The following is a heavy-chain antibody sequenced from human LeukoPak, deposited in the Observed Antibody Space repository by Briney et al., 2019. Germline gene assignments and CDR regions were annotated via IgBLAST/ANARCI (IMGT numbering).Heavy chain of an antibody. D-gene: IGHD4-23*01. CDR3: AKDHVYGGADD. CDR2: ISGDGITT. V-gene: IGHV3-43*02. J-gene: IGHJ4*02. Sequence: GGSLRLSCAASGFTFNRYAMHWVRQAPGKGLEWVGLISGDGITTYYLDSVKGRFTISRDNSKNSLYLHMNSLRSEDTALYYCAKDHVYGGADDWGQGTLVTGSS. CDR1: GFTFNRYA.